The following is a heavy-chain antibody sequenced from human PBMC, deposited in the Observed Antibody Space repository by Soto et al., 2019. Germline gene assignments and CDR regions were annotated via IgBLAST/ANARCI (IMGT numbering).Heavy chain of an antibody. CDR1: GGCISSSNW. CDR2: IYHSGST. V-gene: IGHV4-4*02. Sequence: SETLSLTCAVSGGCISSSNWWSWVRQPPGKGLEWIGEIYHSGSTNYNPSLKSRVTISVDKSKNQFSLKLSSVTAADTAVYYCAREDIVVVPAAMDYYGXDVWGQGTTVTVSS. J-gene: IGHJ6*02. CDR3: AREDIVVVPAAMDYYGXDV. D-gene: IGHD2-2*01.